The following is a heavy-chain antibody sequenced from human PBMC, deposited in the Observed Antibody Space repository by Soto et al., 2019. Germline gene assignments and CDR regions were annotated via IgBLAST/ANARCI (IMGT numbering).Heavy chain of an antibody. J-gene: IGHJ5*02. V-gene: IGHV1-8*01. CDR3: ARERSAAGTGWFDP. D-gene: IGHD6-13*01. CDR2: MNPNSGNT. Sequence: QVQLVQSGAEVKKPGASVKVSCKASGYTFTSYDINWVRQATGQGLEWMGWMNPNSGNTGYAQKFQGRVTMTRNTSLSTAYMALSSLRSEDTAVYYCARERSAAGTGWFDPWGQGNLVTVSS. CDR1: GYTFTSYD.